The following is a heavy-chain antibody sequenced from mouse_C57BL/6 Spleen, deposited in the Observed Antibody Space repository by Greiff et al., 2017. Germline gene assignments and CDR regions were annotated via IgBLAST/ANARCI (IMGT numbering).Heavy chain of an antibody. CDR1: GYTFTDYY. J-gene: IGHJ4*01. V-gene: IGHV1-84*01. CDR3: ARLDGSYPPYAMDD. D-gene: IGHD1-1*02. CDR2: IYPGSGNT. Sequence: VQLQESGPELVKPGASVNISCKASGYTFTDYYINWVKQRPGKGLEWIGWIYPGSGNTKYNEKFKGKATLTVDTSSSTAYMQLSSLTSEDAAVXFCARLDGSYPPYAMDDWGQGTSVTVSS.